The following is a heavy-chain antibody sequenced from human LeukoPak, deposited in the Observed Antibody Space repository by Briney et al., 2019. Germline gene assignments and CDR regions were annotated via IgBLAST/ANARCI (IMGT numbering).Heavy chain of an antibody. V-gene: IGHV3-23*01. J-gene: IGHJ4*02. CDR1: GFTFSTYG. CDR2: ISGSGGST. D-gene: IGHD2-21*02. Sequence: PGGSLRLSCEASGFTFSTYGMSWVRQAPGKGLEWVSAISGSGGSTYYADSVKGRVTISRDNSKNTLYLQVNSLRVEDTAVYYCAKVAGHIVVVTASLFDYWGQGTLVTVSS. CDR3: AKVAGHIVVVTASLFDY.